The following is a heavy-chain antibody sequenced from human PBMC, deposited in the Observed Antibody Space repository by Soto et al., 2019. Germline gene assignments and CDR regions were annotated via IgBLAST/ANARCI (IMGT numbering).Heavy chain of an antibody. CDR1: GGSISSGGYY. V-gene: IGHV4-31*03. CDR2: IYDSGST. CDR3: ARDVDYWYFDL. Sequence: PSETLSLTCTVSGGSISSGGYYWSWIRQHPGKGLEWIGYIYDSGSTYYNPSLKSRVTISVDTSENQFSLKLSSVTAADTAVYYCARDVDYWYFDLWGRGTLVTVSS. J-gene: IGHJ2*01.